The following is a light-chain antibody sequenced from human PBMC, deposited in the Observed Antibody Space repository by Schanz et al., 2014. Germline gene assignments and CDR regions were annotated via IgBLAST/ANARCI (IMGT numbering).Light chain of an antibody. J-gene: IGKJ1*01. Sequence: GDRVTITCRASQRISTWLAWYQQKPGKAPKLLIYDASSLESGVPSRFSGSGSGTDFTLTITSLQPDDFATYYCQQSHSYPWTFGQGTKLEIK. V-gene: IGKV1-5*01. CDR1: QRISTW. CDR2: DAS. CDR3: QQSHSYPWT.